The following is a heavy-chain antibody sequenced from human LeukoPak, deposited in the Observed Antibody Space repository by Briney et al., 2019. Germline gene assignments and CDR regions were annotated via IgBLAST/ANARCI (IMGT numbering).Heavy chain of an antibody. CDR2: SYYSGST. V-gene: IGHV4-31*03. Sequence: SETLSLTCTVSGGSISSGGYYWSWIRQHPGRGLEWIGYSYYSGSTYYNPSLKSRVTISVDTSKNQFSLKLSSVTAADTAVYYCAREGGSGSSTRNYYYYGMDVWGQGTTVTVSS. D-gene: IGHD3-10*01. CDR3: AREGGSGSSTRNYYYYGMDV. CDR1: GGSISSGGYY. J-gene: IGHJ6*02.